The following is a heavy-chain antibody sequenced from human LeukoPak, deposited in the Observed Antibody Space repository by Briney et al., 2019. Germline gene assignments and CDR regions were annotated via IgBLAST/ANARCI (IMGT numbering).Heavy chain of an antibody. J-gene: IGHJ6*02. Sequence: KASQTLSLTCTVSGGSISSGDYYWSWIRQHPGKGLEWIGYIYYSGSNNYNPSRRTRVTISVDTSKNPISLKLSSVTAADTAVYYCARAHCSGGRCYSDYYYGMDVWGQGPTVIVSS. V-gene: IGHV4-31*03. CDR3: ARAHCSGGRCYSDYYYGMDV. CDR1: GGSISSGDYY. D-gene: IGHD2-15*01. CDR2: IYYSGSN.